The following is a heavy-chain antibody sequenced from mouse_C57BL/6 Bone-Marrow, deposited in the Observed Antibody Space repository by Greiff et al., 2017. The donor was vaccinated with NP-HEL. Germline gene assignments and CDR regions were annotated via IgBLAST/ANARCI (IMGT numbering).Heavy chain of an antibody. CDR2: INYDGSST. CDR1: GFTFSDYY. CDR3: ARDGSNYVLHWYFDV. J-gene: IGHJ1*03. Sequence: EVKLVESEGGLVQPGRSMKLSCTASGFTFSDYYMAWVRQVPEKGLEWVANINYDGSSTYYLDSLKSRFIISRDNAKNILYLQMSSLKSEDTATYYCARDGSNYVLHWYFDVWGTGTTVTVSS. D-gene: IGHD2-5*01. V-gene: IGHV5-16*01.